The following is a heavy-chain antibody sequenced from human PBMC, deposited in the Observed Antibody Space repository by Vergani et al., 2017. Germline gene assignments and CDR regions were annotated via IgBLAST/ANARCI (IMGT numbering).Heavy chain of an antibody. CDR1: GYTFTGYY. Sequence: QVQLVQSGAEVKKPGASVKVSCKASGYTFTGYYMHWVRQAPGQGLEWMGWINPNSGGTNYAQKFQGRVTMTRDTSISTAYMELSRLRSEDTAVYYCARSTVYDTLGGAFDIWGQGTMVTVSS. CDR3: ARSTVYDTLGGAFDI. J-gene: IGHJ3*02. CDR2: INPNSGGT. V-gene: IGHV1-2*02. D-gene: IGHD3-22*01.